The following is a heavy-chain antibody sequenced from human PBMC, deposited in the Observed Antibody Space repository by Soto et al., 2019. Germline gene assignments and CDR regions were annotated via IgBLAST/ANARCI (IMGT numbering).Heavy chain of an antibody. CDR3: ARTERGYTFGFNDGWFDP. J-gene: IGHJ5*02. CDR1: GDSISSGDYY. D-gene: IGHD5-18*01. V-gene: IGHV4-31*03. CDR2: IYYSGST. Sequence: QVQLQESGPGLVKPSQTMSLTCTVSGDSISSGDYYWSWIRQNPGKGLEWIGYIYYSGSTYYNPSLKSRVTMSVDTSKNRLSLKLSSVTAADTAVYYCARTERGYTFGFNDGWFDPWGQGFLVTVSS.